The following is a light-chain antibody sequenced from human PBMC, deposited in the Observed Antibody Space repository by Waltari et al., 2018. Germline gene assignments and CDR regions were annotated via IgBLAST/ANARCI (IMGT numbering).Light chain of an antibody. CDR2: WAS. J-gene: IGKJ4*01. CDR3: QQYYSRLPT. CDR1: RTLLYDSNKKNY. V-gene: IGKV4-1*01. Sequence: DIVMTQSPDSLPVSLGERATINCKSSRTLLYDSNKKNYLAWYQQKPGQPPKLLITWASTRESGVPDRFSGSRCGTDYTLTISSLRAEDVALYYCQQYYSRLPTFCGGTNVEI.